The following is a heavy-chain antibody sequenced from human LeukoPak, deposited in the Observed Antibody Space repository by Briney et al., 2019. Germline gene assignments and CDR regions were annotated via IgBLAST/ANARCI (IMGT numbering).Heavy chain of an antibody. CDR2: INSDGRTT. CDR3: AIEAESGRWYVC. J-gene: IGHJ4*02. D-gene: IGHD6-13*01. Sequence: GGSLRLSCATSGFTFTNYCVVWVRHAPGKGLVWVARINSDGRTTKYADPVKGRFTITRDNAKKSLYLQMKSMREEDTAVYYRAIEAESGRWYVCWGQGGLVGVCS. V-gene: IGHV3-74*03. CDR1: GFTFTNYC.